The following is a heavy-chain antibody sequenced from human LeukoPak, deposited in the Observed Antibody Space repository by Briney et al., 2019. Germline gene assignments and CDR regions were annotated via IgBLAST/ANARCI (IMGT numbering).Heavy chain of an antibody. CDR1: GFMFSTYD. CDR3: AKDSYGMDV. V-gene: IGHV3-30*18. J-gene: IGHJ6*02. Sequence: PGRSLSLSCAASGFMFSTYDMHWVRQAPGKGLEWVAVISYDGGNKYYVDSVKGRFTISRDNPENTVYLQMNSVRGDDTAVYYCAKDSYGMDVWGQGTTVTVSS. CDR2: ISYDGGNK.